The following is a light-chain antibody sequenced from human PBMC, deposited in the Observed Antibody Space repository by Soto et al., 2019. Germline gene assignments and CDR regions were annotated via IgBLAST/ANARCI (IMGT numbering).Light chain of an antibody. J-gene: IGKJ1*01. CDR2: GGS. Sequence: DIVLTQSPGTLSLSPGERATLSCRAGQSISSRHLAWYQQKPGQAPRLLIYGGSSRATGIPDRFSGGGSGTDFTLTIIRLEPEDFAVYYCHQYGSSLRTFGQGTKVDIK. CDR3: HQYGSSLRT. CDR1: QSISSRH. V-gene: IGKV3-20*01.